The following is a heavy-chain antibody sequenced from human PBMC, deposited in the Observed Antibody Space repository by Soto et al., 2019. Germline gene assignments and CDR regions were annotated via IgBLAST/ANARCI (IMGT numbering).Heavy chain of an antibody. CDR1: GYSFTSYW. Sequence: GESLKISCQGSGYSFTSYWIGWVRQMPGKGLEWMGIIYPGDSDTRYSPSFQGQVTISADKSISTAYLQWSSLKASDTAMYYCARQAYSSGWYDDYWGQGTLVTVSS. V-gene: IGHV5-51*01. J-gene: IGHJ4*02. CDR3: ARQAYSSGWYDDY. CDR2: IYPGDSDT. D-gene: IGHD6-19*01.